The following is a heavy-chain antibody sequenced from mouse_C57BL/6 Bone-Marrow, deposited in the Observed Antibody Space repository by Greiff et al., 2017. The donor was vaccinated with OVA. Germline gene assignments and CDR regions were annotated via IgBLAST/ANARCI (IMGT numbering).Heavy chain of an antibody. CDR2: IRLKSDNYAS. Sequence: EVKVEESGGGLVQPGGSMKLSCVASGFTFSNYWMNWVRQSPEKGLEWVAQIRLKSDNYASHYAVSGTGGFTISRYDCKSSVYQQMNNLRAEDTGIYECTSITTVVAARYFDYWGQGTTLTVSS. CDR3: TSITTVVAARYFDY. V-gene: IGHV6-3*01. J-gene: IGHJ2*01. CDR1: GFTFSNYW. D-gene: IGHD1-1*01.